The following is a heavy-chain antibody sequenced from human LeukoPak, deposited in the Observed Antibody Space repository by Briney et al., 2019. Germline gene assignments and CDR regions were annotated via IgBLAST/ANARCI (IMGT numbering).Heavy chain of an antibody. V-gene: IGHV4-61*02. CDR2: LYTSGNT. J-gene: IGHJ5*02. CDR3: ARGEVWFDP. CDR1: GGSISSANYY. Sequence: SETLSLTCTVSGGSISSANYYWTWIRQPAGKGLEWIGRLYTSGNTHYNPSLKSRVTISVDTSKNQFSLKLSSVTAADTAVYYCARGEVWFDPWGKGTLVTVSS.